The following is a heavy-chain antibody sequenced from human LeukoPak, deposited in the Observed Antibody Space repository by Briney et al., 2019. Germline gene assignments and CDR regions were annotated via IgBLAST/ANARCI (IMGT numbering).Heavy chain of an antibody. CDR1: GGSISRYY. J-gene: IGHJ4*02. D-gene: IGHD4-11*01. CDR3: ASSVTVALFDY. CDR2: IYTSGGT. Sequence: PSETLSLTCTVSGGSISRYYWSWIRQPAGKGLEWIGRIYTSGGTNYNTSLKSRVTMSVDTSKNQFSLKLISVTAADTAVYYCASSVTVALFDYWGQGTLVTVSS. V-gene: IGHV4-4*07.